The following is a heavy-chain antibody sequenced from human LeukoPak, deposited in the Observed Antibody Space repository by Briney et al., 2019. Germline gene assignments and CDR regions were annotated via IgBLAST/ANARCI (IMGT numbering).Heavy chain of an antibody. Sequence: PSETLSLTCTVSGGSISSSSYYWGWIRQPPGKGLEWIGSIYYSGSTYYNPSLKSRVTISVDTSKNQFSLKLSSVTAADTAVYYCARRDCGGGSCFFDYWGQGILVTVSS. J-gene: IGHJ4*02. V-gene: IGHV4-39*01. CDR2: IYYSGST. D-gene: IGHD2-15*01. CDR1: GGSISSSSYY. CDR3: ARRDCGGGSCFFDY.